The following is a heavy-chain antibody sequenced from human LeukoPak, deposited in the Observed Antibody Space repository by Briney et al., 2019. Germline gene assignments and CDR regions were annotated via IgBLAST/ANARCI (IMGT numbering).Heavy chain of an antibody. CDR1: GFTFSSYA. J-gene: IGHJ5*02. D-gene: IGHD6-6*01. CDR3: AREAYSSSSGGWFDP. Sequence: GGSLRLSCAASGFTFSSYAMHWVRQAPGKGLEWVAVISYDGSNKYYADSVKGRFTISRDNSKNTLYLQMNSLRAEDTAVYYRAREAYSSSSGGWFDPWGQGTLVTVSS. V-gene: IGHV3-30*04. CDR2: ISYDGSNK.